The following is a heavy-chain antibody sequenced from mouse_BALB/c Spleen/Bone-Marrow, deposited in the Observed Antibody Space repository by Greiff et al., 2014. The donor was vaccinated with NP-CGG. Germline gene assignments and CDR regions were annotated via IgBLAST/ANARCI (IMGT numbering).Heavy chain of an antibody. CDR3: ARRGHGFAWFAY. D-gene: IGHD1-2*01. J-gene: IGHJ3*01. CDR1: GYTFSSYW. V-gene: IGHV1-9*01. Sequence: VQLQQSGTELMKPGASVKISCKATGYTFSSYWIEWLNQRPGHGLEWIGEILPGSGSTNYNEKFKGKATFTADTSSNTAYMQLSSLTSEDSAVYYCARRGHGFAWFAYWGQGTLVTVSA. CDR2: ILPGSGST.